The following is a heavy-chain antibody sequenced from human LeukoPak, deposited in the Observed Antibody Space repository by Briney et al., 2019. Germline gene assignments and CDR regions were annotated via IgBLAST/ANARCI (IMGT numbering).Heavy chain of an antibody. CDR3: AREGGIPGYYYGMDV. Sequence: GESLRLSCAASGFTFNNYGMHWVRQAPGKGLEWVAVISYDGRNIHYPDSVKGRFTISRDISTDTLWLQMNSLRAEDTAVYYCAREGGIPGYYYGMDVWGQGTTVTVSS. V-gene: IGHV3-30*03. J-gene: IGHJ6*02. CDR2: ISYDGRNI. CDR1: GFTFNNYG. D-gene: IGHD1-26*01.